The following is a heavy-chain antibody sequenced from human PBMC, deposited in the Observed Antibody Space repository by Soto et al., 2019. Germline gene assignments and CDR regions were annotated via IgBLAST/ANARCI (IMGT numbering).Heavy chain of an antibody. CDR3: ATMNGYFEY. Sequence: GGSLRLSCADSGFRFSSYSMSWVRQTPGKGLEWVAAITATGDRTYYADSVTGRFTISRDNSKKTHYLQMTSLGAEDRVMYYCATMNGYFEYWGQGPRVTVSS. D-gene: IGHD3-22*01. J-gene: IGHJ4*02. CDR2: ITATGDRT. V-gene: IGHV3-23*01. CDR1: GFRFSSYS.